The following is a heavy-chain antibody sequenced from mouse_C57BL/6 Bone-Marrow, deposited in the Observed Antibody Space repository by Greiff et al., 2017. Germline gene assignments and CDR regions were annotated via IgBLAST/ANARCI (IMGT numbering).Heavy chain of an antibody. Sequence: QVQLQQPGAELVKPGASVTMSCKASGYTFTSYWITWVKQRPGQGLEWIGDIYPGSGSTNYNEKFKSKATLTVDTSSSTSYMQLSSLTSEDSAVYYCARRPNYYAMDYWGQGPSVTVSS. CDR3: ARRPNYYAMDY. V-gene: IGHV1-55*01. J-gene: IGHJ4*01. CDR2: IYPGSGST. CDR1: GYTFTSYW.